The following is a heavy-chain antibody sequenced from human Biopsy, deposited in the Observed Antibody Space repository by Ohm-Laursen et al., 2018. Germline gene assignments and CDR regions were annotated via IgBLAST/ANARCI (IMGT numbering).Heavy chain of an antibody. Sequence: SLRLSCAASGFTFENYAMSWVRQPPGKGLEWVSSPTGSGGSTYYADSVKGRFTISRDNSKNTLSLQMNSLRAEDTAVYYCAKYDYSSSPRRYFDPWGQGTLVTVSS. J-gene: IGHJ5*02. CDR1: GFTFENYA. CDR3: AKYDYSSSPRRYFDP. CDR2: PTGSGGST. D-gene: IGHD6-6*01. V-gene: IGHV3-23*01.